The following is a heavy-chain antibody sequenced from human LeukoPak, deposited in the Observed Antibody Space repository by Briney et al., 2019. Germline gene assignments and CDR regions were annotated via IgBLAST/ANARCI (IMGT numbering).Heavy chain of an antibody. J-gene: IGHJ3*02. D-gene: IGHD1-26*01. V-gene: IGHV3-23*01. CDR1: GFTFTSYG. CDR3: ARGGSYLSAFDI. CDR2: ISGSGGST. Sequence: PGGSLRLSCAASGFTFTSYGMTWVRQAPGKELEWVSAISGSGGSTYYADSVKGRFTISRDTSKNTLFLQMNSLRAEDTAVYYCARGGSYLSAFDIWGQGTMVTVSS.